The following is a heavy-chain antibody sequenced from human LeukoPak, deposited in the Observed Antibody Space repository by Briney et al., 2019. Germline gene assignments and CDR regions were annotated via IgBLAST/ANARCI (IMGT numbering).Heavy chain of an antibody. D-gene: IGHD1-26*01. V-gene: IGHV4-4*02. CDR2: IYHSGST. CDR1: GGSISSSNW. Sequence: SGTLSLTCAVSGGSISSSNWWSWVRQPPGKGLEWIGEIYHSGSTNYNPSLKSRVTISVDKSKNQFSLKLSSVTAADTAVYYCARNWVYSGSYWILDYWGQGTLVTVSS. J-gene: IGHJ4*02. CDR3: ARNWVYSGSYWILDY.